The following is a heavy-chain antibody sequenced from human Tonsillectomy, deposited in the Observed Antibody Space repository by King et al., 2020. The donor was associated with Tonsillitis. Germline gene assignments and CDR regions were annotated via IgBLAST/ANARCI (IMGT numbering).Heavy chain of an antibody. CDR1: GFTFSTYS. D-gene: IGHD6-13*01. J-gene: IGHJ6*02. CDR2: ISSSSQYI. Sequence: DVQLVESGGGLVKPGGSLRLSCAASGFTFSTYSMNWVRQAPGKGLEWVSSISSSSQYIYYADSVKGRFTISRDNAKNSLFLQMNSLRAEDTAVYYCARGAAAAGTFAMDVWGQGTTVTVSS. V-gene: IGHV3-21*01. CDR3: ARGAAAAGTFAMDV.